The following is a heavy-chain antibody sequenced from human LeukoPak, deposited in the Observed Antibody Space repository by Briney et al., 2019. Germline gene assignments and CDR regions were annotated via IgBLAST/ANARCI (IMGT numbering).Heavy chain of an antibody. Sequence: ASVKVSCKASGYTFTSYHMHWVRQAPGQGLEWMGIINPSGGSISYAQKFQGRVTMTRDMSTSTVYMELSSLRPEDTAVYYCARALNDIVVVPAASDYMDVWGKGTTVTVSS. CDR1: GYTFTSYH. CDR3: ARALNDIVVVPAASDYMDV. D-gene: IGHD2-2*01. J-gene: IGHJ6*03. CDR2: INPSGGSI. V-gene: IGHV1-46*01.